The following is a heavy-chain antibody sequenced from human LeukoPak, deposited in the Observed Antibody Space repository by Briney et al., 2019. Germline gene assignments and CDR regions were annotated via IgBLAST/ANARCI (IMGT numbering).Heavy chain of an antibody. CDR3: ARQKVSGFDY. V-gene: IGHV4-59*01. Sequence: SETLSLTCTVSGGSISSYFWSWIRQPPGKGLEWIGYIYYSGSTNYNPSLKSRVTISVDTSKNQFSLKLSSVTAADTAVYYCARQKVSGFDYWGQGTLVTVSS. CDR2: IYYSGST. J-gene: IGHJ4*02. D-gene: IGHD6-19*01. CDR1: GGSISSYF.